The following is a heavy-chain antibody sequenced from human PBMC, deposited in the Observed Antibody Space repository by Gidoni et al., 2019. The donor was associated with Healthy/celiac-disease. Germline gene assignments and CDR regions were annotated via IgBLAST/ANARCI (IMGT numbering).Heavy chain of an antibody. CDR2: ISSSSSYI. Sequence: EVQLVESGGGLVKPGGSLRLSCSASGFPFSAYSLNWVRQAPGKGLEWVSSISSSSSYIYYADSVKGRFTISRDNAKNSLYLQMNSLRAEDTAVYYCARDFPSYSNYGSFGQNGMDVWGQGTTVTVSS. V-gene: IGHV3-21*01. J-gene: IGHJ6*02. D-gene: IGHD4-4*01. CDR1: GFPFSAYS. CDR3: ARDFPSYSNYGSFGQNGMDV.